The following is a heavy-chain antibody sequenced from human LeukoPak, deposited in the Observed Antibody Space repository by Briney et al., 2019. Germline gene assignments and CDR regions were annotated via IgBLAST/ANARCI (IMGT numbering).Heavy chain of an antibody. Sequence: SETLSLTCTVSGGSISSHYWSWIRQPPGKGLEWIGYMFYGGSTTYNSSLKSRVTISVDSSKNQFSLKLRSVTAADTAVYYCARRTTTAAYNWFDAWGQGTLVTVSS. CDR2: MFYGGST. J-gene: IGHJ5*02. CDR1: GGSISSHY. V-gene: IGHV4-59*11. D-gene: IGHD4-11*01. CDR3: ARRTTTAAYNWFDA.